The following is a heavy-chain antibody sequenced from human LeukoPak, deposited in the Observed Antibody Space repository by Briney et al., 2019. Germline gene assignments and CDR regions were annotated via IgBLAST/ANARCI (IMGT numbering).Heavy chain of an antibody. D-gene: IGHD6-19*01. CDR1: GFTFSSYG. J-gene: IGHJ5*02. CDR3: ARAPYSSGWENWFDP. Sequence: KTGGSLRLSCAASGFTFSSYGMHWVRQAPGKGLEWVAFIRYDGSNKYYADSVKGRFTISRDNAKNSLYLQMNSLRAEDTAVYYCARAPYSSGWENWFDPWGQGTLVTVSS. CDR2: IRYDGSNK. V-gene: IGHV3-30*02.